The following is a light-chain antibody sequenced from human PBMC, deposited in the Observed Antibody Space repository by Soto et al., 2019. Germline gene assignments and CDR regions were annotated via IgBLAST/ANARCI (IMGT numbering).Light chain of an antibody. V-gene: IGKV1-33*01. J-gene: IGKJ5*01. CDR2: DAS. CDR3: QQYENRPT. CDR1: QNINNY. Sequence: DIQMTQSPSSLSASVGDRVTITCQASQNINNYLNWCQQKPGRAPKLLIYDASNLEAGVPSRFRGSGSGTDFTFTISRLQPEDIATYYCQQYENRPTFGQGTRLEIK.